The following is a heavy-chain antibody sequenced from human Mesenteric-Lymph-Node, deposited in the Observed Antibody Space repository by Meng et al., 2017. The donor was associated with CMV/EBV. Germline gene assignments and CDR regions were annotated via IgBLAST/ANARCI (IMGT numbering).Heavy chain of an antibody. Sequence: GSLRLSCTVSGGSISSSSYYWGWIRQPPGKGLEWIGSIYYSGSTYYNPSLKSRVTISVDTSKNQLSLKVASVTAADTAVYYCARVLPAAAGDAFDMWGQGTMVTVSS. CDR3: ARVLPAAAGDAFDM. J-gene: IGHJ3*02. CDR1: GGSISSSSYY. D-gene: IGHD6-13*01. V-gene: IGHV4-39*07. CDR2: IYYSGST.